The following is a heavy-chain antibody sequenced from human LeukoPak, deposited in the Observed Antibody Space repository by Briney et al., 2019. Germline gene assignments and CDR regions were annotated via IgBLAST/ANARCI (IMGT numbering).Heavy chain of an antibody. CDR2: ISSSSSYT. V-gene: IGHV3-11*06. CDR3: ARTYGSGSPKGYFDY. J-gene: IGHJ4*02. D-gene: IGHD3-10*01. CDR1: GFTFSDYY. Sequence: GGSLRLSCAASGFTFSDYYMSWIRQAPGKGLEWVSYISSSSSYTNYADSVKGRFTISRDNAKNSLYLQMNSLRAEDTAVYYCARTYGSGSPKGYFDYWGQGTLVTVSS.